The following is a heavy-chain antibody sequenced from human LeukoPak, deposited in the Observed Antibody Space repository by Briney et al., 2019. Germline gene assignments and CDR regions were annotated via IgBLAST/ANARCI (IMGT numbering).Heavy chain of an antibody. CDR3: ARGPPPLYSGSYRPLDH. CDR2: MTPIFDTP. CDR1: GGTFSNDS. Sequence: SVKVSCKVSGGTFSNDSITWVRQAPGQGLEWVGGMTPIFDTPNYAPKLQGRLTINADGSTSTVYMELRSLRSEDTAVYFCARGPPPLYSGSYRPLDHWGQGTLVTVSS. D-gene: IGHD1-26*01. V-gene: IGHV1-69*13. J-gene: IGHJ4*02.